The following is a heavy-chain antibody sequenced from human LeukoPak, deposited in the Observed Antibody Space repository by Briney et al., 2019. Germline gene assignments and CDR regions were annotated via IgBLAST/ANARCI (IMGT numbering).Heavy chain of an antibody. CDR2: ITGSGDST. Sequence: GGSLRLSCAASRFSFSAYAMNWVRQAPGKGLEWVSSITGSGDSTYIADSEKGRFTIYRDNSKNTMYMQMNNLRAEDTAVYYCAKGTLRSCTGARCYPFDYWGQGTLVNVSS. CDR1: RFSFSAYA. D-gene: IGHD2-8*02. J-gene: IGHJ4*02. V-gene: IGHV3-23*01. CDR3: AKGTLRSCTGARCYPFDY.